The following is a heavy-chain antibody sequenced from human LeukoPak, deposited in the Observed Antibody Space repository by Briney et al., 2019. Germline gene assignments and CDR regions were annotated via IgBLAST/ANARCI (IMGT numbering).Heavy chain of an antibody. CDR2: IKSKTDGETA. CDR1: GFTFNNAW. J-gene: IGHJ5*01. D-gene: IGHD2/OR15-2a*01. V-gene: IGHV3-15*01. Sequence: GGSLRLSCAASGFTFNNAWLSWVRQAPGKGLEWLGRIKSKTDGETADYAAPVKGRFTISRDDSINTPYLQVNSLKTDDTAVYYCAIRNRFTGSLDSWGQGTLVTVSS. CDR3: AIRNRFTGSLDS.